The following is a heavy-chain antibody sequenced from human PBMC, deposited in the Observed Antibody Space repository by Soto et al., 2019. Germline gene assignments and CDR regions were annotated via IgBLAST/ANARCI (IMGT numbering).Heavy chain of an antibody. D-gene: IGHD1-26*01. Sequence: GGSLRLSCAASGFTFSSYDMHWVRQATGKGLEWVSAIGTAGDTYYPGSVKGRFTISRENAKNSLYLQMNSLRAGDTAVYYCAREPVGATTGGYYYGMDVWGQGTTVTVSS. CDR1: GFTFSSYD. J-gene: IGHJ6*02. V-gene: IGHV3-13*04. CDR2: IGTAGDT. CDR3: AREPVGATTGGYYYGMDV.